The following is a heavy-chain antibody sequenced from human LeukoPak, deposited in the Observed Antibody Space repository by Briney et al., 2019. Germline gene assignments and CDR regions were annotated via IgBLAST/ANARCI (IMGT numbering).Heavy chain of an antibody. CDR1: GYTFTCYS. J-gene: IGHJ4*02. V-gene: IGHV1-2*02. D-gene: IGHD3-22*01. CDR3: AREDSTGYSSLDY. Sequence: ASVKVSCKASGYTFTCYSIHWVRQAPGQGLEWMGWINLKSGGTNYAQKFQARVTMTRETSISTAYMELSRLRSDDTAVYYCAREDSTGYSSLDYWGQGTLVTVSS. CDR2: INLKSGGT.